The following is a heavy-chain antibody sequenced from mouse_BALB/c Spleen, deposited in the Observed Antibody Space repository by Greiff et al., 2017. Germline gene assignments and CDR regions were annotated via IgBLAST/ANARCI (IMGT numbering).Heavy chain of an antibody. Sequence: VKLQESGAELVRPGSSVKISCKASGYAFSSYWMNWVKQRPGQGLEWIGQIYPGDGDTNYNGKFKGKATLTADKSSSTAYMQLSSLTSEDSAVYFCARLSTTVVVPYFDYWGQGTTLTVSS. V-gene: IGHV1-80*01. CDR3: ARLSTTVVVPYFDY. CDR2: IYPGDGDT. J-gene: IGHJ2*01. CDR1: GYAFSSYW. D-gene: IGHD1-1*01.